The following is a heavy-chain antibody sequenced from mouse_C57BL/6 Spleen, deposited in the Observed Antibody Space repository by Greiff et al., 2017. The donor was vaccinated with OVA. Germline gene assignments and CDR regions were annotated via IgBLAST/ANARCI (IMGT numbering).Heavy chain of an antibody. CDR1: GFNIKDDY. V-gene: IGHV14-4*01. CDR2: IDPENGDT. D-gene: IGHD2-2*01. CDR3: TTGYYYAMDY. Sequence: EVKVVESGAELVRPGASVKLSCTASGFNIKDDYMHWVKQRPEQGLEWIGWIDPENGDTEYASKFQGKATITADTSSNTAYLQLSSLTSEDTAVYYCTTGYYYAMDYWGQGTSVTVSS. J-gene: IGHJ4*01.